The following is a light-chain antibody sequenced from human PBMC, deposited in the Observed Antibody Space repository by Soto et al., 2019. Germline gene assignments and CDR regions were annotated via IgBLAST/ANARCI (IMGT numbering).Light chain of an antibody. CDR3: MQTLQTPT. V-gene: IGKV2-28*01. CDR1: QSLLHTNGHNY. CDR2: LGS. J-gene: IGKJ4*01. Sequence: EIVMTQSPLSLTVTPGEPASISCRSRQSLLHTNGHNYLAWYLQKPGQSPQLLIYLGSTRASGVPVRFSGSGSGRDFTLKISAVEAEDVVVYYCMQTLQTPTFGGGTKVEI.